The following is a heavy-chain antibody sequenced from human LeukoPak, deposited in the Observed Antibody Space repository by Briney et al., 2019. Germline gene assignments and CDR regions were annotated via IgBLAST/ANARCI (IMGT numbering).Heavy chain of an antibody. CDR2: IIPIFGTA. V-gene: IGHV1-69*13. J-gene: IGHJ4*02. Sequence: RASVKVSCKASGGTFSSYAISWVRQAPGQGLEWMGGIIPIFGTANYAQKFQGRVTITADESTSTAYMELSSLRSEDTAVYYCARDPNSSGWKFDYWGQGTLVTVSS. CDR1: GGTFSSYA. CDR3: ARDPNSSGWKFDY. D-gene: IGHD6-19*01.